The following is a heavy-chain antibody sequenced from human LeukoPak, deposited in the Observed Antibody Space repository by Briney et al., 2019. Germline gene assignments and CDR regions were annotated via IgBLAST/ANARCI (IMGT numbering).Heavy chain of an antibody. Sequence: PGGSLRLSCAASGFTFSSYAMSWVRQAPGKGLEWVSAISGSGGSTYYADSVKGRFTISRDNSKNTLYLQMNSLRAEDTAVYYCAKDQGYDILTGYYTGDYWGQGILVTVSS. V-gene: IGHV3-23*01. D-gene: IGHD3-9*01. CDR3: AKDQGYDILTGYYTGDY. J-gene: IGHJ4*02. CDR1: GFTFSSYA. CDR2: ISGSGGST.